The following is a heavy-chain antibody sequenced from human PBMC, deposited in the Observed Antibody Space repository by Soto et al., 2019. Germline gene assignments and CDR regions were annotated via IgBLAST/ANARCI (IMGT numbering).Heavy chain of an antibody. J-gene: IGHJ4*02. CDR2: IYFSGST. CDR3: ARHGSY. CDR1: GVSISSSSYY. V-gene: IGHV4-39*01. Sequence: SETLSLTCTVSGVSISSSSYYWGWIRQTPGKGLEWIGTIYFSGSTYYNPSLKSRVTISVDRSKNQFSLNLTSVTAADTALYYCARHGSYWGPGTLVTVAS.